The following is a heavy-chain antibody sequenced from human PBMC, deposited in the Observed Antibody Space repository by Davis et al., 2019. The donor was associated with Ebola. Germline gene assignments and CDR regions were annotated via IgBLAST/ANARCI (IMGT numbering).Heavy chain of an antibody. CDR2: INPHNGNT. J-gene: IGHJ4*02. CDR3: ARAQFPTTSDH. CDR1: GYTFTSYG. D-gene: IGHD1-1*01. Sequence: ASVISCKASGYTFTSYGITWVRQAPGQGLEWMGWINPHNGNTNYAQNVQGRVIMTSDTATTTAYMEVGSLRSDDTAVYYCARAQFPTTSDHWGQGTLVTVSS. V-gene: IGHV1-18*04.